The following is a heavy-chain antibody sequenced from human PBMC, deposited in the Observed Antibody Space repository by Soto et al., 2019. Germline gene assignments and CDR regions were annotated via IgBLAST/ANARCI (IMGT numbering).Heavy chain of an antibody. Sequence: LVNGSCKGSVYVFSSDYMHWLLQAPGQGREWLGVIKPSGGSVTYAQKFQGRVTMTRDTSTTTVYIALSSLSSADAAVYSRARETTNYYPGMDVRGQRPTLT. CDR2: IKPSGGSV. CDR3: ARETTNYYPGMDV. D-gene: IGHD1-7*01. V-gene: IGHV1-46*01. CDR1: VYVFSSDY. J-gene: IGHJ6*02.